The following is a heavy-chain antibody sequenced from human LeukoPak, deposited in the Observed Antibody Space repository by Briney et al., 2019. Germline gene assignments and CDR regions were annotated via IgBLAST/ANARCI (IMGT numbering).Heavy chain of an antibody. CDR2: LNPAGGST. Sequence: ASVKVSCKASGYTFTSYYYIHWVRQAPGQGVEWMGILNPAGGSTSYAQKFQGRVTVTRDTSTSTVYMELSSLRTEDTAVYYCARGDAQEVTLDYWGQGTLVTVSS. V-gene: IGHV1-46*01. D-gene: IGHD2-21*02. CDR3: ARGDAQEVTLDY. CDR1: GYTFTSYY. J-gene: IGHJ4*02.